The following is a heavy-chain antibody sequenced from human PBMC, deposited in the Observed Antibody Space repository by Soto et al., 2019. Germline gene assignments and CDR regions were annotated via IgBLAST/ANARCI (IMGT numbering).Heavy chain of an antibody. J-gene: IGHJ6*02. CDR3: ARDGYSSYYYGMDV. CDR2: IYHSGST. Sequence: PDTLSLINTDSGDSIRTSHRLCWVRQPPGKGLEWIGEIYHSGSTNYNPSLKSRVTISVDTSKNQFSLKLSSVTAADTAVYYCARDGYSSYYYGMDVWGQGTTVT. D-gene: IGHD6-13*01. V-gene: IGHV4-4*03. CDR1: GDSIRTSHR.